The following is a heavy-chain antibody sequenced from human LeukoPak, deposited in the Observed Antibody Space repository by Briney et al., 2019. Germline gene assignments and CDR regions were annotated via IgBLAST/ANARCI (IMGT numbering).Heavy chain of an antibody. CDR3: AGSGYSYGNSFDY. D-gene: IGHD5-18*01. J-gene: IGHJ4*02. Sequence: SETLSLTCTVSGGSISSYFWRWIRQPAGKGLEWIGRMYTSGSTNYNPSLKSRVTMSADTSKNQFSLKMSSVTAADTAVYYCAGSGYSYGNSFDYWGQGTLVTVSS. V-gene: IGHV4-4*07. CDR2: MYTSGST. CDR1: GGSISSYF.